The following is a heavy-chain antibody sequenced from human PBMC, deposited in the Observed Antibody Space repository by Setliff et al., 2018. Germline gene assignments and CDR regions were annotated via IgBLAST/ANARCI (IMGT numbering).Heavy chain of an antibody. V-gene: IGHV1-24*01. J-gene: IGHJ4*02. Sequence: ASVKVSCKVSGYRLIEVSMHWVRQAPGKGLEWMGGFDPEDEETIYAQKFQGRVTMTRYTSVSTVYMELNSLRSDDTAVYYCVGAGFDAISNGLDYWGQGTLVTVSS. CDR3: VGAGFDAISNGLDY. D-gene: IGHD1-26*01. CDR2: FDPEDEET. CDR1: GYRLIEVS.